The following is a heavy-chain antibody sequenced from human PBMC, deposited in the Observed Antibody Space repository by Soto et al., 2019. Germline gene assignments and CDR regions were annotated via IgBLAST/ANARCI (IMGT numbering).Heavy chain of an antibody. CDR2: IDPSDSYT. CDR1: GYSFTSYW. V-gene: IGHV5-10-1*01. Sequence: GESLKISCKGSGYSFTSYWISWVRQMPGKGLEWMGRIDPSDSYTNYSPSFQGHVTISADKSISTAYLQWSSLKASDTAMYYCAKTLTGYGSGSYGYYYYGMDVWGQGTTATVSS. J-gene: IGHJ6*02. D-gene: IGHD3-10*01. CDR3: AKTLTGYGSGSYGYYYYGMDV.